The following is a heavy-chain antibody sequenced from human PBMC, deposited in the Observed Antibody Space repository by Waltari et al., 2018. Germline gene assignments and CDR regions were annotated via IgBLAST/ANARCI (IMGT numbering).Heavy chain of an antibody. CDR3: ARSRTGDYIDY. Sequence: QLQLQESGPGLVKPSETLSPTCTVSGGSISSSRYLWGWIRQPPGKGLEGIGIIYHSGSTYYNPSLKSRVTISVDTSKNQFSLKLSSVTAADTAVYYCARSRTGDYIDYWGQGTLVTVSS. J-gene: IGHJ4*02. CDR1: GGSISSSRYL. CDR2: IYHSGST. D-gene: IGHD2-2*01. V-gene: IGHV4-39*01.